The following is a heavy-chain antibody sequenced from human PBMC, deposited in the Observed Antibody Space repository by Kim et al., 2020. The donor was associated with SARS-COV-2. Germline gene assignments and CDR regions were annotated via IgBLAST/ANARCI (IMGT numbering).Heavy chain of an antibody. Sequence: GGSLRLSCAASGFTFSSYGMHWVRQAPGKGLEWVAVISYDGSNKYYADSVKGRFTISRDNSKNTLYLQMNSLRAEDTAVYYCAKDAPVAAAGTGDYYYGMDVCGQGTTVTVSS. V-gene: IGHV3-30*18. J-gene: IGHJ6*02. CDR1: GFTFSSYG. D-gene: IGHD6-13*01. CDR3: AKDAPVAAAGTGDYYYGMDV. CDR2: ISYDGSNK.